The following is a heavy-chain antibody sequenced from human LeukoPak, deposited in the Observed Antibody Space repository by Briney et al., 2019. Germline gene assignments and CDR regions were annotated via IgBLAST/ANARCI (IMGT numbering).Heavy chain of an antibody. Sequence: GGSLRLSCTASGFTFTNYAMTWVRQAPGKGLEWVSTVSGSGNYTYYADSVKGRFTISRDNAKNSLYLQMNSLRAEDTVVYYCARDSEGSYFDYWGQGTLVTVSS. CDR1: GFTFTNYA. CDR2: VSGSGNYT. CDR3: ARDSEGSYFDY. D-gene: IGHD1-14*01. V-gene: IGHV3-21*01. J-gene: IGHJ4*02.